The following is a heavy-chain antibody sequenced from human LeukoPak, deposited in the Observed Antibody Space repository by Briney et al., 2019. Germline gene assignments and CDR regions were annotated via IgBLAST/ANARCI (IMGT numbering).Heavy chain of an antibody. V-gene: IGHV3-9*01. CDR2: ISWNSGSI. CDR1: GLTFDDYA. J-gene: IGHJ4*02. CDR3: AKGNPLWFGELSPYYFDY. D-gene: IGHD3-10*01. Sequence: GGSLRLSCAASGLTFDDYAMHWVRQAPGKGLEWVSGISWNSGSIGYADSVKGRFTISRDNAKNSLYLQMNSLRAEDTALYYCAKGNPLWFGELSPYYFDYWGQGTLVTVSS.